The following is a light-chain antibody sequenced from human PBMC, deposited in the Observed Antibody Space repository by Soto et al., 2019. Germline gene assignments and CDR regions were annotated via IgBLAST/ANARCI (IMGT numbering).Light chain of an antibody. CDR3: QQYSIWRT. V-gene: IGKV3-15*01. Sequence: IEMTQSTATLSLAPGERVTLSFRASESVSTNLAWYQQKAGQAPRLLIYGASTRATGIPARFSGSGSGTEFTLTISSLQSEDFAVYYCQQYSIWRTFGQGSKVDIK. CDR1: ESVSTN. J-gene: IGKJ1*01. CDR2: GAS.